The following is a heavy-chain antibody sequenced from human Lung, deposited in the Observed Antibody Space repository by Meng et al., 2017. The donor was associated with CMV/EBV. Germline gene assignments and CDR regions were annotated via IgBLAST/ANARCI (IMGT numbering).Heavy chain of an antibody. CDR1: GFIFSDHY. D-gene: IGHD1-26*01. CDR2: VGNKVSRYST. Sequence: GESLKISCAGSGFIFSDHYIDWVRQAPGKGLQWVGRVGNKVSRYSTEFAASVTDRFSFSRDDSENSVYLQMHSLKIEDTAVYYCTKGYSGIDVYAFDVWGPGTKVTFSS. J-gene: IGHJ3*01. CDR3: TKGYSGIDVYAFDV. V-gene: IGHV3-72*01.